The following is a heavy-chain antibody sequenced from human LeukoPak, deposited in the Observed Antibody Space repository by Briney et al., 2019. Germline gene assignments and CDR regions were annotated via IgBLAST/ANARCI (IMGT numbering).Heavy chain of an antibody. CDR3: AKGNFDWLFIVDY. V-gene: IGHV3-30*18. Sequence: PGGSLRLSCAAFGFTFSSYGVHWVRQAPGKGLEWVAVISYDGSNKYYADSVKGRFTISRDNSKNTLYLQMNSLRAEDTAVYYCAKGNFDWLFIVDYWGQGTLVTVSS. CDR2: ISYDGSNK. D-gene: IGHD3-9*01. CDR1: GFTFSSYG. J-gene: IGHJ4*02.